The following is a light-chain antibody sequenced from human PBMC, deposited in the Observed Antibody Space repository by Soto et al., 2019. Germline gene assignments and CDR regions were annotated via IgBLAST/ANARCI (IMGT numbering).Light chain of an antibody. Sequence: DIVMTQSPLSLAVTPGEPASISCRSSQSLLHSNGYNYLDWYLQKSGQSPQLLIYLGSNRASGVPDRFSGSGSGTDFTLKISRVEAEDVGVYYCMQALLLFTFGPGTKVDIK. CDR3: MQALLLFT. J-gene: IGKJ3*01. CDR2: LGS. CDR1: QSLLHSNGYNY. V-gene: IGKV2-28*01.